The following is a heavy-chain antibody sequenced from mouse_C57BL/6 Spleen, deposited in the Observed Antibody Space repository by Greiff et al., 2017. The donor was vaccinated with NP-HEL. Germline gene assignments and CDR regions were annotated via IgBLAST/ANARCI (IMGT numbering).Heavy chain of an antibody. J-gene: IGHJ4*01. D-gene: IGHD2-3*01. CDR1: GYTFTSYW. Sequence: QVHVKQPGAELVKPGASVKLSCKASGYTFTSYWMHWVKQRPGQGLEWIGMIHPNSGSTNYNEKFKSKATLTVDKSSSTAYMQLSSLTSEDSAVYYCARSYDGYYVDYAMDYWGQGTSVTVSS. V-gene: IGHV1-64*01. CDR3: ARSYDGYYVDYAMDY. CDR2: IHPNSGST.